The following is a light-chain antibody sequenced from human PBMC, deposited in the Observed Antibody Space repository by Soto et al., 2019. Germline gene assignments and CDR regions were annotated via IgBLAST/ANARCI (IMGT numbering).Light chain of an antibody. CDR3: QQFGSSPIT. V-gene: IGKV3-20*01. CDR2: GAS. CDR1: QSVSSSY. Sequence: EIVLTQSPGTLSLSPGERATLSCRASQSVSSSYLAWYQQKPGQAPRLLIYGASSRATGIPDSFSGSGSGTDFTLTISRLEPEDFAVYYCQQFGSSPITFGQGTRLEMK. J-gene: IGKJ5*01.